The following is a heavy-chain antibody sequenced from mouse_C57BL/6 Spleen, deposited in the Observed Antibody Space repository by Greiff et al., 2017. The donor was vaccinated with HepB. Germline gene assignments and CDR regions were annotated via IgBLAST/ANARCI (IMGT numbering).Heavy chain of an antibody. CDR1: GFNIKDDY. V-gene: IGHV14-4*01. Sequence: EVQLQQSGAELVRPGASVKLSCTASGFNIKDDYMHWVKQRPEQGLEWIGWIDPENGDTEYASKFQGKATITADTSSITAYLQLSSLTSEDTAVYYCTRIDAPYAMDYWGQGTSVTVSS. CDR2: IDPENGDT. J-gene: IGHJ4*01. CDR3: TRIDAPYAMDY.